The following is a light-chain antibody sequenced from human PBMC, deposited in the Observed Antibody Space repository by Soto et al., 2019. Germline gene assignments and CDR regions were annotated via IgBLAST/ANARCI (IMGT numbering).Light chain of an antibody. CDR1: QSVASM. J-gene: IGKJ1*01. CDR2: GAS. Sequence: EIVMTQSPATLSVSPGERATLSCRASQSVASMLAWYQQKPGQAPRPLMYGASTRATGVPARFSGSGSGTEFTLTISRLQSEDFAVYYCQQYSDWPRTFGQGTKVEIK. CDR3: QQYSDWPRT. V-gene: IGKV3-15*01.